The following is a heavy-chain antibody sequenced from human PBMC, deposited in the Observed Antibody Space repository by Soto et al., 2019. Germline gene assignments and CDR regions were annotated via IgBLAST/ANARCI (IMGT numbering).Heavy chain of an antibody. Sequence: QVQLVESGGGVVQPGRSLRLSCAASGFTFSSYAMHWVRQAPGKGLEWVAVISSDGSNKYYADSVKGRFTISRDNSKNTLYLQMNSLRAEDTAVYYCARVLRFLEWLEDSYWGQGTLVTVSS. CDR1: GFTFSSYA. V-gene: IGHV3-30-3*01. J-gene: IGHJ4*02. CDR3: ARVLRFLEWLEDSY. D-gene: IGHD3-3*01. CDR2: ISSDGSNK.